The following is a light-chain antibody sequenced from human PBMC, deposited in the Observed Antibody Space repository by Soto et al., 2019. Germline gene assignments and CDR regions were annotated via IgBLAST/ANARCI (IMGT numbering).Light chain of an antibody. V-gene: IGKV3-15*01. CDR3: QQYNNWPMWT. J-gene: IGKJ1*01. CDR1: QSVSSK. Sequence: EIVMTQSPATLSVSPGERATLSCRASQSVSSKLAWYQQKPGQAPRLLIYAASTRATGIPVRFSGSGSETEFALTIRSLQSEDSAVYYCQQYNNWPMWTFGQGTKVDIK. CDR2: AAS.